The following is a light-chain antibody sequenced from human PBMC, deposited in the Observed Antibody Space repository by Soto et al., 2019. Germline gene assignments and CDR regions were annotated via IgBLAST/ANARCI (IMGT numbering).Light chain of an antibody. Sequence: QSFLTQPPSVSAAPGQKVTISCSGSSSNIGNDFVSWYQQLPGRAPKLLIYDNNKRPSGIPDRFSGSKSGTSATLGITGLQTGVEADYYCGTWDTRLNARVFGGGTKLTVL. CDR3: GTWDTRLNARV. J-gene: IGLJ3*02. CDR2: DNN. V-gene: IGLV1-51*01. CDR1: SSNIGNDF.